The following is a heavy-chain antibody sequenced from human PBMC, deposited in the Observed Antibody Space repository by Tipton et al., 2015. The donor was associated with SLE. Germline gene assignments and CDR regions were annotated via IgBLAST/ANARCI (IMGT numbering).Heavy chain of an antibody. Sequence: TLSLTCAVYGGTFSGYYWRWIRQPPGKGLEWIGEINHSGSTNYNPSLRSRVTISVDPSKNQFSLKLSSVTAADTAVYYCARGSSLAAFDIWGQGTMVTVSS. J-gene: IGHJ3*02. CDR3: ARGSSLAAFDI. CDR1: GGTFSGYY. V-gene: IGHV4-34*01. CDR2: INHSGST.